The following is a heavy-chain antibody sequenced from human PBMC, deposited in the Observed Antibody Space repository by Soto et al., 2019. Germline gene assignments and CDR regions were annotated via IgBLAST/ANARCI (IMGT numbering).Heavy chain of an antibody. CDR3: ARITASSNSGYFDY. D-gene: IGHD7-27*01. Sequence: QVQLQESGPGLVKPSETLFLSCSVSGGSITNYYWTWMRQPPGKGLEWIGYIYYTGSTKYDPSLKSRVTISLDTSKNQFSLNLNSVTAADTAVYYCARITASSNSGYFDYWGQRTLVTVSS. J-gene: IGHJ4*02. CDR2: IYYTGST. CDR1: GGSITNYY. V-gene: IGHV4-59*01.